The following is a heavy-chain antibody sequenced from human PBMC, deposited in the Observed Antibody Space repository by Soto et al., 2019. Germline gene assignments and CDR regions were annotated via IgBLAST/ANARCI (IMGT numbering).Heavy chain of an antibody. CDR2: IYPSGGST. Sequence: GASVKVSCKASGYTFTNYYMHGVRQAPGQGLEWMGIIYPSGGSTRNAQKFQGRVTMTRDTSTSTVYMELSSLRSEDTAGYYCARDFSGPMDYWGRGTLVTVSS. CDR1: GYTFTNYY. J-gene: IGHJ4*02. CDR3: ARDFSGPMDY. D-gene: IGHD3-10*01. V-gene: IGHV1-46*01.